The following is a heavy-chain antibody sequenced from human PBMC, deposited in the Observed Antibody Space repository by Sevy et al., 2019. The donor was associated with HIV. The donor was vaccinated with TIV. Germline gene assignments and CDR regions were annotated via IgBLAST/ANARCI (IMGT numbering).Heavy chain of an antibody. CDR2: IYHTGNT. J-gene: IGHJ3*02. CDR1: GYSISSTDY. CDR3: ARTVRGDFDSRATAFDI. V-gene: IGHV4-38-2*01. D-gene: IGHD3-22*01. Sequence: SETLSLTCAVSGYSISSTDYWGWIRQPPGKGLEWIGNIYHTGNTYYNPSLKSRVPISIDTSMNYFSLRLSAVTATDTAVYYCARTVRGDFDSRATAFDIWGQGTMVTVSS.